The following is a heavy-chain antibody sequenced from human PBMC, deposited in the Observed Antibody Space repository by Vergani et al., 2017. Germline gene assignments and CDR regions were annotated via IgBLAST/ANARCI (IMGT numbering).Heavy chain of an antibody. J-gene: IGHJ1*01. Sequence: LEESGGGSVKPGGSLRLSCAASGFKFSDHYMSWIRQAPGKGLEWVATISSGGGDIFYADSVKGRFTISRDNSKNTLFLQMNSLKDEDTAVYYCTTAWGLYYLHGEYFQYWGRGTLVSVSS. CDR1: GFKFSDHY. CDR2: ISSGGGDI. D-gene: IGHD3-10*01. CDR3: TTAWGLYYLHGEYFQY. V-gene: IGHV3-11*01.